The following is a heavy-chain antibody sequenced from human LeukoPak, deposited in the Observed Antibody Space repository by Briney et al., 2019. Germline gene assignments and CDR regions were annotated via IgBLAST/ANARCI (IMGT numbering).Heavy chain of an antibody. J-gene: IGHJ4*02. Sequence: SETLSLNCTVSGGSISSGDYYWRWIRQPPGKGLDSIEHIDHSGITYYNSALNSRVTFLVNTSTNQFSLKVSSVTAAATAFYHCARARAYSSSWYYFDYWGQGTLVTVSS. CDR1: GGSISSGDYY. CDR2: IDHSGIT. CDR3: ARARAYSSSWYYFDY. V-gene: IGHV4-30-4*08. D-gene: IGHD6-13*01.